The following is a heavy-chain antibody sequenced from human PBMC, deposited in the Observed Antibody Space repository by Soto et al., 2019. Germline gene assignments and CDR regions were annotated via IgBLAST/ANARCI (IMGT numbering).Heavy chain of an antibody. CDR3: ARGALGHYDSSGFFQH. J-gene: IGHJ1*01. D-gene: IGHD3-22*01. CDR1: GGTFSSYT. Sequence: QVQLVQSGAEVKKPGSSVKVSCKASGGTFSSYTISWVRQAPGQGLEWMGRIIPILGIANYAQKFQGRVTITXAKXTXIAYMELSSLRSEDTAVYYCARGALGHYDSSGFFQHWGQGTLVTVSS. V-gene: IGHV1-69*02. CDR2: IIPILGIA.